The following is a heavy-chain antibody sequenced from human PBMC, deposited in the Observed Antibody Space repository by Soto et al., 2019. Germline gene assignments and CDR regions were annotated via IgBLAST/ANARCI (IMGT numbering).Heavy chain of an antibody. CDR1: GGSISSSSYY. CDR3: ASTPRCSYYDAWSGYPRPSCMDV. Sequence: QLQLQESGPGLVKPSETLSLTCTVSGGSISSSSYYWGWIRQPPGKGLEWIGSIYYSGSTYYNPSLKSRVTISVDTSKNQFSLTGSSVTAADTAVYYCASTPRCSYYDAWSGYPRPSCMDVCGQGTTVTVSS. V-gene: IGHV4-39*01. D-gene: IGHD3-3*01. CDR2: IYYSGST. J-gene: IGHJ6*02.